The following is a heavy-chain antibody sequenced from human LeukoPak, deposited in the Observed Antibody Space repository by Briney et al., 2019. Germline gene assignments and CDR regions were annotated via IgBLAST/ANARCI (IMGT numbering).Heavy chain of an antibody. V-gene: IGHV4-30-4*01. Sequence: SETLSLTCTVSGGSISSGDYYWSWIRQPPGKGLEWIGYIYYSGSTYYNPSLKSRVTISVDTSKNQFSLKLSSVTAADTAVYYCARVRRARFITGTTLDYWGQGTLVTVSS. CDR3: ARVRRARFITGTTLDY. CDR1: GGSISSGDYY. D-gene: IGHD1-20*01. CDR2: IYYSGST. J-gene: IGHJ4*02.